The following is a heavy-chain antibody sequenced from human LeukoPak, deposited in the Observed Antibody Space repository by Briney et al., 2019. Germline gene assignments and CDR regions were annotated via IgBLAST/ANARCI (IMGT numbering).Heavy chain of an antibody. J-gene: IGHJ6*04. Sequence: PSETLSLTCTVSGGSISSSSYYWGWIRQPPGKGLEWIGSIYYSGSTYYNPSLKSRVTISVDTSKNQFSLKLSSVTAADTAVYYCVSSHIPTIFGRKGMDVWGKGTTVTVSS. D-gene: IGHD3-3*01. CDR3: VSSHIPTIFGRKGMDV. V-gene: IGHV4-39*01. CDR2: IYYSGST. CDR1: GGSISSSSYY.